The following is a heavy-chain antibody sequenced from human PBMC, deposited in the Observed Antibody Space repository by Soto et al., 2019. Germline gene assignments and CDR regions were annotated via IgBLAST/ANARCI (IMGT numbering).Heavy chain of an antibody. Sequence: WSLRLSCAASGLTVSSKYMSWVRQAPGKVLEWVSVIYSAGSTYYADSVKGRFTISRDNSKSTVYLELNNLSAEDTAVYHCAKNQGVELVPLATVDWFDPWGQGAVVTVSS. J-gene: IGHJ5*02. CDR3: AKNQGVELVPLATVDWFDP. D-gene: IGHD1-26*01. CDR2: IYSAGST. V-gene: IGHV3-53*01. CDR1: GLTVSSKY.